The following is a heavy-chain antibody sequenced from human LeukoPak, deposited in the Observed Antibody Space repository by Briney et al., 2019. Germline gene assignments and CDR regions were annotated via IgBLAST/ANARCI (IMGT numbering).Heavy chain of an antibody. CDR3: ARGGAVTTSHFDY. CDR2: INPSGGST. CDR1: GHSFTSYY. J-gene: IGHJ4*02. Sequence: ASVKVSCKASGHSFTSYYMHWVRQAPGQGLEWMGIINPSGGSTSYAQKFQGRVTLTRDTSTTTVYMELSSLRSEDTAVYYCARGGAVTTSHFDYWGQGTLVTVSS. D-gene: IGHD4-17*01. V-gene: IGHV1-46*01.